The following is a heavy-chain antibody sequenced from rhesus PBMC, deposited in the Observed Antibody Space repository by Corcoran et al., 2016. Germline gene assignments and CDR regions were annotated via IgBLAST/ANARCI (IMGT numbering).Heavy chain of an antibody. J-gene: IGHJ4*01. D-gene: IGHD3-9*01. CDR3: AKAEDDYGYYYTADYFDY. CDR1: GFTFSSYG. CDR2: INSGQYST. V-gene: IGHV3S5*01. Sequence: EVQLVETGGGLVQPGGSLKLSCAASGFTFSSYGMSWVRQAPGKGLEMVSAINSGQYSTNYADSVKGRFTIYRDNSKNTLSLQMNSLRAEDTAVYYCAKAEDDYGYYYTADYFDYWGQGVLVTVSS.